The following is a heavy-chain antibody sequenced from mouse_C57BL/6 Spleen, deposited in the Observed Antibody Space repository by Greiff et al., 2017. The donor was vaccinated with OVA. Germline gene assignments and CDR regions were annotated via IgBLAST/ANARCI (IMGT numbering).Heavy chain of an antibody. Sequence: EVKLVESGGGLVKPGGSLKLSCAASGFTFSDYGMHWVRQAPEKGLEWVAYISSGSSTLYYADTVKGRFTISRDNAKNTLFLQMTSLRSEDTAMYYCARALYDYDGGGFAYWGQGTLVTVSA. CDR3: ARALYDYDGGGFAY. V-gene: IGHV5-17*01. J-gene: IGHJ3*01. D-gene: IGHD2-4*01. CDR1: GFTFSDYG. CDR2: ISSGSSTL.